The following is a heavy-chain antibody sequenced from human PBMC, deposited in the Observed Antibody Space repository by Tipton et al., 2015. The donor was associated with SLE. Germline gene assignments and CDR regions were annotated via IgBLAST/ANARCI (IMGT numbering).Heavy chain of an antibody. CDR2: ISGYNGQT. J-gene: IGHJ6*02. D-gene: IGHD3-10*01. V-gene: IGHV1-18*01. Sequence: QLVQSGAEQKKPGASVKVSCKASGYTFDTFGVSWVRQAPGQGLEWLAWISGYNGQTEHSQKIQGRVTVTRGTSTSTAFLDVSSLTSDDTAVYYCARSPSWFTGDYNGMDVWGQGTTVTVSS. CDR3: ARSPSWFTGDYNGMDV. CDR1: GYTFDTFG.